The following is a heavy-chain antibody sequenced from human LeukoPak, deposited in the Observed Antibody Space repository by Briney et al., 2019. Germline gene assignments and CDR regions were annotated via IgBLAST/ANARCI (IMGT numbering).Heavy chain of an antibody. CDR3: ARLKQQLTYYYYYGMDV. D-gene: IGHD6-13*01. Sequence: ASVKVSCKASGYTFTGYYMHWVRQAPGQGLEWMGWINPNSGGTNYAQKFQGRVTMTRDTSISTAYMELSRLRSDDTAVYYCARLKQQLTYYYYYGMDVWGQGTTVTVSS. V-gene: IGHV1-2*02. J-gene: IGHJ6*02. CDR2: INPNSGGT. CDR1: GYTFTGYY.